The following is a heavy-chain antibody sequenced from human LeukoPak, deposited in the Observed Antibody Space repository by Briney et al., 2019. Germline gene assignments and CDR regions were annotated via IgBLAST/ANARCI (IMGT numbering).Heavy chain of an antibody. D-gene: IGHD3-22*01. CDR3: ARRSSYYYDSSGYSHFDY. CDR1: GYSFTNYW. J-gene: IGHJ4*02. Sequence: GESLKIFCEGSGYSFTNYWINWVRQMPGKGLEWMGTIDPTDSYTEYSPSFQGHVTISADKSINTAYLQWSSLKASDTAMYFCARRSSYYYDSSGYSHFDYWGQGAPVTVSS. V-gene: IGHV5-10-1*01. CDR2: IDPTDSYT.